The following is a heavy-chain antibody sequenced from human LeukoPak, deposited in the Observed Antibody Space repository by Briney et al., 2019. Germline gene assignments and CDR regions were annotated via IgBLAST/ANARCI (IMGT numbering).Heavy chain of an antibody. V-gene: IGHV4-38-2*01. Sequence: SETLSLTCAVSAYSIGSGYYWGWIRQPPGKGLEWIGSSYHSGSTYYNPSLKSRVTISVDTSKNQFSLKLSSVTAADTAVYYCARHDFYSNYPHNWFDPWGQGTLVTVSS. CDR2: SYHSGST. CDR3: ARHDFYSNYPHNWFDP. D-gene: IGHD4-11*01. CDR1: AYSIGSGYY. J-gene: IGHJ5*02.